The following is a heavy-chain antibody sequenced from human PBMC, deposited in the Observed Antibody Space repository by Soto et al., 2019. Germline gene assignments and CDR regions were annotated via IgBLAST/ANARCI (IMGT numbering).Heavy chain of an antibody. J-gene: IGHJ4*02. V-gene: IGHV3-33*01. CDR2: IWYDGSNK. D-gene: IGHD3-22*01. Sequence: PGGSLRLSCAASGFTFSSYGMHWVRQAPGKGLEWVAVIWYDGSNKYYADSVKGRFTISRDNSKNTLYLQMNSLRAEDTAVYYCARDPSYYYDSSGSLPGFDYWGQGTLVTVSS. CDR1: GFTFSSYG. CDR3: ARDPSYYYDSSGSLPGFDY.